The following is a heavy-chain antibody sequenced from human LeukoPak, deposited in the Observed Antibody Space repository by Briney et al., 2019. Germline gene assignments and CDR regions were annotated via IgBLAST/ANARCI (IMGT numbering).Heavy chain of an antibody. CDR3: AKDRDGSGSLDY. CDR1: GFTFSSYE. J-gene: IGHJ4*02. CDR2: ISSSGSTI. Sequence: GGSLRLSCAASGFTFSSYEMNWVRQAPGKGLEWVSYISSSGSTIYYADSVKGRFTISRDNSKNTLYLQMNSLRAEDTAVYYCAKDRDGSGSLDYWGQGTLVTVSS. V-gene: IGHV3-48*03. D-gene: IGHD3-10*01.